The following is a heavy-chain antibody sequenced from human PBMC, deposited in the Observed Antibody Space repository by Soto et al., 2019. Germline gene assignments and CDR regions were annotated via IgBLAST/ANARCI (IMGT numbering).Heavy chain of an antibody. Sequence: EVQLLESGGGLVQPGGSLRLSCAASGFTFSSYAMSWVRQAPGKGLEWVSAISGSGGSTYYADSVKGRFTISRDNSKNTRNLQRNSRRAEDTAGYDGAPRVVPAASPWDYWGQGTLVTVSS. J-gene: IGHJ4*02. CDR3: APRVVPAASPWDY. CDR2: ISGSGGST. V-gene: IGHV3-23*01. D-gene: IGHD2-2*01. CDR1: GFTFSSYA.